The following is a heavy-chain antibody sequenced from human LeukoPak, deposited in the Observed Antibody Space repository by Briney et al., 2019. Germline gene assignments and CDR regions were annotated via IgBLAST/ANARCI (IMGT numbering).Heavy chain of an antibody. CDR3: ARSGYCSGGSCYGDFQH. CDR2: INHSGST. V-gene: IGHV4-34*01. D-gene: IGHD2-15*01. J-gene: IGHJ1*01. Sequence: SETLSLTCAVFGGSFSGYYWSWIRQPPGKGLEWIGEINHSGSTNYNPSLKSRVTISVDTSKNQFSLKLSSVTAADTAVYYCARSGYCSGGSCYGDFQHWGQGTLVTVSS. CDR1: GGSFSGYY.